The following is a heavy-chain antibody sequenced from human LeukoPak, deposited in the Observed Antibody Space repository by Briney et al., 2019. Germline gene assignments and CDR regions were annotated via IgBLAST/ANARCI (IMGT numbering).Heavy chain of an antibody. Sequence: GESLKISCKGSGYSFTSYWIGWVRQMPGKGLEWMGIIYPGDSDTRYSPSFQGQVTISADKSISTAYLQWSSLKASDTAMYYCARRLGGSYYKPYYFDYWGQGTLVTVSS. CDR3: ARRLGGSYYKPYYFDY. CDR1: GYSFTSYW. V-gene: IGHV5-51*01. CDR2: IYPGDSDT. J-gene: IGHJ4*02. D-gene: IGHD1-26*01.